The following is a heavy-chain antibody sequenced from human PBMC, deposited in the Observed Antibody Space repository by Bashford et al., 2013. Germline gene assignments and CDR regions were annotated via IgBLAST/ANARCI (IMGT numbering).Heavy chain of an antibody. CDR2: SRPYNGDT. CDR1: GYIFRNYG. V-gene: IGHV1-18*01. Sequence: GSVKVSSRRSSGYIFRNYGISWVRQALDEGLEWMGSGSRPYNGDTSYCTEAPRARVIMTTDTSTNTAYMELRSLSSDDTAVYYCARTKDHDYWGQGTLVTVSS. J-gene: IGHJ4*02. CDR3: ARTKDHDY.